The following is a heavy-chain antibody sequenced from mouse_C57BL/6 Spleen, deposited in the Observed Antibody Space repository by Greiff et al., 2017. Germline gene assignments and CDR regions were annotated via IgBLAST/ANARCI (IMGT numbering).Heavy chain of an antibody. V-gene: IGHV1-50*01. D-gene: IGHD1-1*01. J-gene: IGHJ4*01. Sequence: QVQLQQSVAELVKPGASVKLSCKASGFTFTSYWMQWVKQRPGQGLEWIGEIDPSDGYTNYNQKFKGKATLTVDTSSTTAYLQLSSLTSEDSAVXYCARWDTTYAMDYWGQGTSVTVSS. CDR3: ARWDTTYAMDY. CDR1: GFTFTSYW. CDR2: IDPSDGYT.